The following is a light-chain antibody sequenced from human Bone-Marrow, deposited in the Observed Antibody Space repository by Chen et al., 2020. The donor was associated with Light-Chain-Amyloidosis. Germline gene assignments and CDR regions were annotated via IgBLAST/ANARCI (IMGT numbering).Light chain of an antibody. CDR2: WAS. CDR1: QSVLYSSNNKNY. Sequence: DIVMTQSPDPLAVSLCERATINCKSSQSVLYSSNNKNYLAWYQQKPGQPPKLLIYWASTRESGVPDRFSGSGSGTDFTLTISSLQAEDVAVYYCQQYYSTPPTFGPGTKVDIK. CDR3: QQYYSTPPT. J-gene: IGKJ3*01. V-gene: IGKV4-1*01.